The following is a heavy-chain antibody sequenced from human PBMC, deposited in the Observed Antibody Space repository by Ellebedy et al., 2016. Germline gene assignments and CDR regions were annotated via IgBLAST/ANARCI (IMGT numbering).Heavy chain of an antibody. J-gene: IGHJ6*03. CDR2: VSGSGRSR. CDR1: GFTFSNYA. V-gene: IGHV3-23*01. Sequence: GESLKISXAASGFTFSNYAMTWVRQAPGKGLEWVSSVSGSGRSRYYADSVKGRFTISRDNSNNTLYLEMNNLTAEDTAVFHCAKGAAARYYNCMDVWGKGTTVTVSS. D-gene: IGHD6-13*01. CDR3: AKGAAARYYNCMDV.